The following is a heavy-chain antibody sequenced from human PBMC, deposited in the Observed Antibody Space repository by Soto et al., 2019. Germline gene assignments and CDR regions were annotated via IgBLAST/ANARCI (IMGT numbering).Heavy chain of an antibody. CDR2: IVVGSGNT. V-gene: IGHV1-58*01. J-gene: IGHJ4*02. CDR3: ARRFRSGYYYYFDY. Sequence: ASVKVSCKASGFTFTSSAVQWVRQARGQRLEWIGWIVVGSGNTNYAQKFQERVTITRDMSTSTAYMELSSLRSEDTAVYYCARRFRSGYYYYFDYWGQGTLVTVSS. D-gene: IGHD3-22*01. CDR1: GFTFTSSA.